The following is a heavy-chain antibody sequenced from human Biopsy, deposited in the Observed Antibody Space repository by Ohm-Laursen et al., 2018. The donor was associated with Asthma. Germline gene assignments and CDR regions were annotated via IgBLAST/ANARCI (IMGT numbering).Heavy chain of an antibody. Sequence: ASVKVSCKTSGYSLTDLSMHWVRRAPGQGLEWMGGHDHEEGGTVNARRFQGRVTMTEDTSTDTAYMELSSLSSDDTAVYYCASDFPKDYVRYNFQFWGQGTLVTVSS. J-gene: IGHJ4*02. V-gene: IGHV1-24*01. CDR2: HDHEEGGT. CDR3: ASDFPKDYVRYNFQF. CDR1: GYSLTDLS. D-gene: IGHD4-17*01.